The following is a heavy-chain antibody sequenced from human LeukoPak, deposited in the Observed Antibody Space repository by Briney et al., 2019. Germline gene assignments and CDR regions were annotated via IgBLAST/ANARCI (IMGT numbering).Heavy chain of an antibody. CDR1: GFTFSSYA. CDR2: ISGSGGST. CDR3: ANIVVVVAATPPVDY. D-gene: IGHD2-15*01. Sequence: GGSLRLSCAASGFTFSSYAMSWVRQAPGKELEGFTAISGSGGSTYYADSVKGRFTISRDNSKNTLYLQMNSLRAEDTAVYYCANIVVVVAATPPVDYWGQGTLVTVSS. V-gene: IGHV3-23*01. J-gene: IGHJ4*02.